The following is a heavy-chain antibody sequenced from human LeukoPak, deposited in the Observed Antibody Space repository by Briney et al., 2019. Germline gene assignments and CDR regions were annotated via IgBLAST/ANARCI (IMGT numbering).Heavy chain of an antibody. CDR3: ARERAAPDPYYFDY. CDR1: GGSISSNNYY. D-gene: IGHD6-13*01. CDR2: IYYSGST. V-gene: IGHV4-61*01. J-gene: IGHJ4*02. Sequence: SETLSLTCTVSGGSISSNNYYWSWIRQHPGKGLEWIGYIYYSGSTNYNPSLKSRVTISVDTSKNQFSLKLSSVTAADTAVYYCARERAAPDPYYFDYWGQGTLVTVSS.